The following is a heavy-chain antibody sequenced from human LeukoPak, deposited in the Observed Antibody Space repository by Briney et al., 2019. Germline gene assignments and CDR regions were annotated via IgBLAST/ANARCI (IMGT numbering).Heavy chain of an antibody. CDR2: IIPIFGTA. CDR1: GYTFTSYG. V-gene: IGHV1-69*13. D-gene: IGHD2-2*01. Sequence: GASVKVSCKASGYTFTSYGISWVRQAPGQGLEWMGGIIPIFGTANYAQKFQGRVTITADESTSTAYMELSSLRSEDTAVYYCARGLPPYCSSTSCYLNYWGQGTLVTVSS. CDR3: ARGLPPYCSSTSCYLNY. J-gene: IGHJ4*02.